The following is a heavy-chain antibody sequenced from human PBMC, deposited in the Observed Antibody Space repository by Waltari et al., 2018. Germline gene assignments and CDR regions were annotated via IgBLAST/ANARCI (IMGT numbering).Heavy chain of an antibody. CDR2: IKKDGNEK. CDR3: ARHTYYCFDY. Sequence: EVQLVESGGGLVPPGGSLRLYCSAPGFTFSSHWMSWVRQAPGKGLEWVANIKKDGNEKDYVDSVKGRFTISRDNTKNSLYLQMNSLRSEDTAVYYCARHTYYCFDYWGQGALVTVSS. D-gene: IGHD1-26*01. V-gene: IGHV3-7*01. CDR1: GFTFSSHW. J-gene: IGHJ4*02.